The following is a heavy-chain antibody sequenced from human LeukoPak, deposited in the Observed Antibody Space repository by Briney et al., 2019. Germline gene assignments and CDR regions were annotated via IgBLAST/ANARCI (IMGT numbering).Heavy chain of an antibody. D-gene: IGHD2-21*02. V-gene: IGHV3-30*04. Sequence: PGGSLRLSCAASGFTFSPYAMYWVRQAPGKGLEWVAVISYDGTDKYYADFVKGRFTISRDNSKNTLYLQMNSLRAEDTAVYYCARDGPSDSDWYFDLWVRGTLVTVSS. CDR2: ISYDGTDK. CDR1: GFTFSPYA. J-gene: IGHJ2*01. CDR3: ARDGPSDSDWYFDL.